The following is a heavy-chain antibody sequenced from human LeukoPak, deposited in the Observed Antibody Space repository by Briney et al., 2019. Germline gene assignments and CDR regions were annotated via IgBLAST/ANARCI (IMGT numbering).Heavy chain of an antibody. Sequence: GGSLRLSCAASGFTFSSYDMTWVRQAPGKGLEWVAFIRYDGSNKYYADSVKGRFTISRDNSKNTLYLQMNSLRAEDTAVYFCARDHNWNDGNDYWGQGTLVTVSS. D-gene: IGHD1-1*01. CDR2: IRYDGSNK. J-gene: IGHJ4*02. CDR3: ARDHNWNDGNDY. CDR1: GFTFSSYD. V-gene: IGHV3-30*02.